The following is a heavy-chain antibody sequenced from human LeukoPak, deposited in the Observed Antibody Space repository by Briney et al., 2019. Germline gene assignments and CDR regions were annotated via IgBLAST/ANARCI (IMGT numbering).Heavy chain of an antibody. Sequence: GGSLRLSCAASGFTFSSYGMHWVRQAPGKGLEWVAFIRYDGSNKYYADSVKGRFTISRDNSKNTLYLQMNSLRAEDTAVYYCAKGRREDYYYYMDVWSKGTTVTVSS. V-gene: IGHV3-30*02. CDR2: IRYDGSNK. J-gene: IGHJ6*03. CDR1: GFTFSSYG. CDR3: AKGRREDYYYYMDV.